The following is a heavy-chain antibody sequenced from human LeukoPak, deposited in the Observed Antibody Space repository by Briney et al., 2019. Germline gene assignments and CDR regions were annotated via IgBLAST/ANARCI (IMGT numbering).Heavy chain of an antibody. D-gene: IGHD3-16*02. CDR2: ISDSGRAT. V-gene: IGHV3-23*01. J-gene: IGHJ5*02. CDR1: GFTFTDYA. Sequence: GGSLRLSCAASGFTFTDYAMSWVRQAPGKGLEWVSGISDSGRATYYTDSVKGRCTISRDNSKNTVSLQMDNVTPEDTAVYFCARHDSFIPSWGQGALVTVSS. CDR3: ARHDSFIPS.